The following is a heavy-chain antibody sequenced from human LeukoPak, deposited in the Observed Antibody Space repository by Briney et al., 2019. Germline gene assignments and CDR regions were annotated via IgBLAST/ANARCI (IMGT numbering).Heavy chain of an antibody. CDR2: INHSGST. CDR3: ARATPHIVVVTTIWSYYGMDV. Sequence: SETLSLTCAVYGGSSSGYYWSWIRQPPGKGLQWIGEINHSGSTNYNPSLKSRVTISVDTSKNQFSLKLSSVTAADTAVYYCARATPHIVVVTTIWSYYGMDVWGQGTTVTVSS. CDR1: GGSSSGYY. D-gene: IGHD2-21*02. J-gene: IGHJ6*02. V-gene: IGHV4-34*01.